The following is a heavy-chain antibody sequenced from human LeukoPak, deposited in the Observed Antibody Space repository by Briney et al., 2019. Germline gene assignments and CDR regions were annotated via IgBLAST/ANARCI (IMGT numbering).Heavy chain of an antibody. V-gene: IGHV4-38-2*02. J-gene: IGHJ6*03. D-gene: IGHD3-9*01. CDR2: INHSGST. Sequence: SETLSLTCTVSGYSISSGYYWGWIRQPPGKGLEWIGEINHSGSTNYNPSLKSRVTISVDTSKNQFSLKLSSVTAADTAVYYCARAVRYFDWTAYYYYYMDVWGKGTTVTISS. CDR1: GYSISSGYY. CDR3: ARAVRYFDWTAYYYYYMDV.